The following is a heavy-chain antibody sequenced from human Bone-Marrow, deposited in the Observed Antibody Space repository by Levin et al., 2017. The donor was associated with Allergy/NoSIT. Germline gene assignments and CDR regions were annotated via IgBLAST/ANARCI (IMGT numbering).Heavy chain of an antibody. CDR2: IYWDDDK. J-gene: IGHJ1*01. V-gene: IGHV2-5*02. D-gene: IGHD6-13*01. CDR3: VHISGSWSSLFQH. Sequence: SGPTLVKPTKNIKLNCRLFGFSLNVDGEGVGWIRQPPGKALEWLAHIYWDDDKRHSPALKGRVTITKDTSRAHVVLTMTNMAPVDTGTYYCVHISGSWSSLFQHWGQGTQVTVSS. CDR1: GFSLNVDGEG.